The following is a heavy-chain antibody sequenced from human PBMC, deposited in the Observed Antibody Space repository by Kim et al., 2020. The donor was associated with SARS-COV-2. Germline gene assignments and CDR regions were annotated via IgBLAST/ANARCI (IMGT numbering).Heavy chain of an antibody. Sequence: GESPKISCKGSGYSFTSYWIGWVRQMPGKGLEWMGIIYPGDSDTRYSPSFQGQVTISADKSISTAYLQWSSLKASDTAMYYCARLSGDYDSSGYKDYWGQGTLVTVSS. CDR1: GYSFTSYW. J-gene: IGHJ4*02. V-gene: IGHV5-51*01. CDR2: IYPGDSDT. D-gene: IGHD3-22*01. CDR3: ARLSGDYDSSGYKDY.